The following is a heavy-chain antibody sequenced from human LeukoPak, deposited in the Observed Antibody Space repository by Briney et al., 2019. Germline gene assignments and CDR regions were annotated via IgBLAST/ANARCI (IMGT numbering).Heavy chain of an antibody. V-gene: IGHV3-15*01. Sequence: PGGSLRLSCAASGFTFSNGWMSWVRQAPGKGLEWVGRIKSKTDGGTTDYAAPVKGRFTISRDDSKNTLYLQMNSLKTEDTAVYYCTTSRAHIVGVSYGMDVWGQGTTVTVSS. J-gene: IGHJ6*02. D-gene: IGHD1-26*01. CDR3: TTSRAHIVGVSYGMDV. CDR1: GFTFSNGW. CDR2: IKSKTDGGTT.